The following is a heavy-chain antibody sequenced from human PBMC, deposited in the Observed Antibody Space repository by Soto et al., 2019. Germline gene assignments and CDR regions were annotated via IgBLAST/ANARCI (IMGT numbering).Heavy chain of an antibody. Sequence: EVELLESGGGLVQPGGSLRLSCVASGFTFNSYAMTWVRQAPGKGPEWVSVISATGGTTYYADSVKGRFTISRDNSKNTLHLQMNSLRVEDTAIYYCAKDLKTTVVRAYDYWGQGTLVTVSS. J-gene: IGHJ4*02. CDR3: AKDLKTTVVRAYDY. V-gene: IGHV3-23*01. D-gene: IGHD4-17*01. CDR1: GFTFNSYA. CDR2: ISATGGTT.